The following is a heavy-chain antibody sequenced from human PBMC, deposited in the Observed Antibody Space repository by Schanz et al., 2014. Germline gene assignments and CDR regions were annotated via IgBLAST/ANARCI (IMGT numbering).Heavy chain of an antibody. Sequence: EVQLLESGGGLVQPGGSLRLSCAASGFTFSSYAMSWVRQAPGKGLEWVSAISGSGDTAYYADSVKGRFTISRDNFKGALYLQMSSRRAEDTAVYYCAKSLESCPGGRCSRGYFDYWGQGTLVTVSS. CDR1: GFTFSSYA. J-gene: IGHJ4*02. CDR2: ISGSGDTA. D-gene: IGHD2-8*02. CDR3: AKSLESCPGGRCSRGYFDY. V-gene: IGHV3-23*01.